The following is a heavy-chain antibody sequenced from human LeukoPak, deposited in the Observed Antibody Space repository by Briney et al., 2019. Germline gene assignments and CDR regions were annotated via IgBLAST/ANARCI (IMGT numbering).Heavy chain of an antibody. D-gene: IGHD1-26*01. CDR3: ARVGPGATWSTGWFDP. V-gene: IGHV4-61*02. Sequence: SETLSLTCTVSGGSISSSSYYWGWIRQPAGMGLEWIGRIYTSGSTNYNPSLKSRVTMSVDTSKNQFSLKLSSVTAADMAVYYCARVGPGATWSTGWFDPWGQGTLVTVSS. J-gene: IGHJ5*02. CDR1: GGSISSSSYY. CDR2: IYTSGST.